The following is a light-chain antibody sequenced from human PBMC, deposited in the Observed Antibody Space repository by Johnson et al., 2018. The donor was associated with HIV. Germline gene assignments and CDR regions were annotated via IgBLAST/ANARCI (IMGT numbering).Light chain of an antibody. Sequence: QLVLTQPPSVSAAPGQKVTISCSGSSSNVGNNYVSWYQQFPGTAPKLLIYDNNKRPSGIPDRFSGSKSGTSATLGITGLQTGDEADYYCGTWDGSLSGYVFGTGTKVTVL. CDR3: GTWDGSLSGYV. CDR2: DNN. J-gene: IGLJ1*01. CDR1: SSNVGNNY. V-gene: IGLV1-51*01.